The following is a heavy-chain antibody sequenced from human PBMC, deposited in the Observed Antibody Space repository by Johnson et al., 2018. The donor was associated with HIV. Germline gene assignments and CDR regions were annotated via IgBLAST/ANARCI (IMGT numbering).Heavy chain of an antibody. J-gene: IGHJ3*02. D-gene: IGHD5-18*01. CDR2: LYSGGST. V-gene: IGHV3-53*01. CDR1: GFTVSSNY. Sequence: VQLVESGGGLIQPGGSLRLSCAASGFTVSSNYMSWVRQAPGKGLEWVSVLYSGGSTYYADPVKGRFTISRDNSKNTLYLQMNSLRAEDTAVYYCAKERRRQLWFDAFDIWGQGTMVTVSS. CDR3: AKERRRQLWFDAFDI.